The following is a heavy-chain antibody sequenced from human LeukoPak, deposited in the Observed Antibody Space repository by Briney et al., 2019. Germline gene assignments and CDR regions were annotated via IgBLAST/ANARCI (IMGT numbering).Heavy chain of an antibody. V-gene: IGHV4-59*08. D-gene: IGHD6-13*01. J-gene: IGHJ4*02. CDR1: GRPISSYY. CDR2: IYYSGST. Sequence: SDTLSLTYTVSGRPISSYYWCWIRQPPEKRLEWIGYIYYSGSTNYNPSLKSRVTISVDTSKNQFSLKLSSVTAADTAVYYCARSEQSQLVSPGGPFDYWGQGTLVTVSS. CDR3: ARSEQSQLVSPGGPFDY.